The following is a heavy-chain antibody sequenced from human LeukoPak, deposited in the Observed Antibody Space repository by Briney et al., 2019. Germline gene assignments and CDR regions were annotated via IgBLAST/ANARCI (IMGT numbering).Heavy chain of an antibody. D-gene: IGHD2-2*01. V-gene: IGHV4-59*12. CDR1: GGSISSYY. J-gene: IGHJ2*01. Sequence: SETLSLTCTVSGGSISSYYWSWIRQPPGKGLESIGYIYYSGSTNYNPSLKSRVTISVDTSKNQFSLKLSSVTAADTAVYYCARKGVVPAAPRRWYFDLWGRGTLVTVSS. CDR3: ARKGVVPAAPRRWYFDL. CDR2: IYYSGST.